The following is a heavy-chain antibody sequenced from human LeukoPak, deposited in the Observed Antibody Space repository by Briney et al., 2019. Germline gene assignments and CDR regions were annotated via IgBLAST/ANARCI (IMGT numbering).Heavy chain of an antibody. CDR3: CRGAIYCSGGSSYLEANWFDP. D-gene: IGHD2-15*01. Sequence: SVKVSCKASGGTFSSYAISWGRQAPGQRLEWMGGIIPIFGTANYAQKFQGRVPITTDESTSTAYMELSSLRAWAPAVVYCCRGAIYCSGGSSYLEANWFDPWGQGTLVTVSS. CDR1: GGTFSSYA. CDR2: IIPIFGTA. J-gene: IGHJ5*02. V-gene: IGHV1-69*05.